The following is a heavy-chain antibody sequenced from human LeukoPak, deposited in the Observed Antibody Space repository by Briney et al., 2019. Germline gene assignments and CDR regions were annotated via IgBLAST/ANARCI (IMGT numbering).Heavy chain of an antibody. D-gene: IGHD4-23*01. CDR1: GGSISSGGYY. J-gene: IGHJ5*02. CDR3: ARGVTPRDWFDP. V-gene: IGHV4-31*03. CDR2: IYYSGST. Sequence: SETLSLTCTVSGGSISSGGYYWSWIRQHPGKGLEWIGYIYYSGSTYYNPSLKSRVTISVDTSKNQFSLKLSSVTAADTAVYYCARGVTPRDWFDPWGQGTLVTVSS.